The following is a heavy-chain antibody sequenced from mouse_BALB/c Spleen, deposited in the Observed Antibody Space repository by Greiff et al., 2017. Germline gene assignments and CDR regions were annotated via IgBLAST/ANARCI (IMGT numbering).Heavy chain of an antibody. CDR2: IYPGNSDT. Sequence: VQLQQSGTVLARPGASVKMSCKASGYSFTSYWMHWVKQRPGQGLEWIGAIYPGNSDTSYNQKFKGKAKLTAVTSASTAYMELSSLTNEDSAVYYCTKGYGYDGRYYYAMDYWGQGTSVTVSS. CDR1: GYSFTSYW. CDR3: TKGYGYDGRYYYAMDY. J-gene: IGHJ4*01. D-gene: IGHD2-2*01. V-gene: IGHV1-5*01.